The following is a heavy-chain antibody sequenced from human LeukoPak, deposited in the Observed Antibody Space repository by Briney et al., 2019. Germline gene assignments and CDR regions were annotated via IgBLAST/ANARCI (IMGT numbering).Heavy chain of an antibody. CDR3: ASRKRIAVAGEDY. J-gene: IGHJ4*02. Sequence: SETLSLTCTVSGGSVSSSSSYLGWIREPPGKGLEWIGSIYYSGSTYYNPSLKSRVTISVDTSKNQFSLKLSSVTAADTAVYYCASRKRIAVAGEDYWGQGTLVTVSS. CDR1: GGSVSSSSSY. D-gene: IGHD6-19*01. V-gene: IGHV4-39*01. CDR2: IYYSGST.